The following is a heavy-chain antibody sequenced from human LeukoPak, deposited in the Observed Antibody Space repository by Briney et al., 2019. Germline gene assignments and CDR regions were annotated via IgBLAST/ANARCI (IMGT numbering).Heavy chain of an antibody. CDR1: GFTFSSHT. V-gene: IGHV3-21*01. CDR3: ARDLEDYNNYGEMAI. D-gene: IGHD4-11*01. CDR2: ISTSATYT. Sequence: PGGSLRLSCAVSGFTFSSHTMHWVRQAPMKGLEWVSSISTSATYTYYADSVKGRFSVSRDNAKNSLYLQMNSLRAEDTAVYFCARDLEDYNNYGEMAIWGQGTLVTVSS. J-gene: IGHJ4*02.